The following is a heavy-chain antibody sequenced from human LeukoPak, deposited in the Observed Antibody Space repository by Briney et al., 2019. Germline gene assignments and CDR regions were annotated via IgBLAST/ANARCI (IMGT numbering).Heavy chain of an antibody. J-gene: IGHJ3*02. Sequence: ASVKVSCKASGYTFTSYAMHWVRQAPGQRLEWMGWINAGNGNTKYSQKFQGRVTITRDTSASTAYMELSSLRSEDTAVYYRARDHYYDSSGYYGDAFDIWGQGTMVTVSS. V-gene: IGHV1-3*01. CDR2: INAGNGNT. CDR1: GYTFTSYA. CDR3: ARDHYYDSSGYYGDAFDI. D-gene: IGHD3-22*01.